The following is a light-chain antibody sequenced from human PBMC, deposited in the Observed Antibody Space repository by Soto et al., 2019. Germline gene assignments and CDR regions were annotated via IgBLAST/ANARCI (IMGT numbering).Light chain of an antibody. CDR2: EAS. Sequence: IQITQSPSSLSASVGDRVTLTCRANLTISNYLIWYQQKPGKAPNLLIYEASTLQSGVPLRFSGSGSGTDFTLTISSLQPEDFATYYCQQSFTTPLTFGPGTKVDIK. CDR3: QQSFTTPLT. J-gene: IGKJ3*01. CDR1: LTISNY. V-gene: IGKV1-39*01.